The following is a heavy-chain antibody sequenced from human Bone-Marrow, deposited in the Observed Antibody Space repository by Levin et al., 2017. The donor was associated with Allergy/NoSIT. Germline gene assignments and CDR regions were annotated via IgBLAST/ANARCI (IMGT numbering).Heavy chain of an antibody. CDR3: ARATTGERGYDFWSGYSTGYIDY. CDR1: GGSISSGGYY. D-gene: IGHD3-3*01. J-gene: IGHJ4*02. Sequence: SETLSLTCTVSGGSISSGGYYWSWIRQHPGKGLEWIGYIFYSGSTYYNPSLQSRITMSVDTSKNQFSLKLTSVTATDTAVYYCARATTGERGYDFWSGYSTGYIDYWGQGTLVTVSS. CDR2: IFYSGST. V-gene: IGHV4-31*03.